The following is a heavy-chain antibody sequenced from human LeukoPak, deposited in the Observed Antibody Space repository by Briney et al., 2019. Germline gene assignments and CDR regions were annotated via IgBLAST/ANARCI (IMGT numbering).Heavy chain of an antibody. D-gene: IGHD1-26*01. J-gene: IGHJ3*02. CDR2: IYYSGST. CDR1: GGSISSYY. Sequence: SETLSLTCTVSGGSISSYYWSWIRQPPGKGLEWIGYIYYSGSTNYNPSLKSRVTISVDTSKNQFSLKLSSVTAADTAVYYCARVLSGSYRLGAFDIWGQGTMVTVSS. CDR3: ARVLSGSYRLGAFDI. V-gene: IGHV4-59*01.